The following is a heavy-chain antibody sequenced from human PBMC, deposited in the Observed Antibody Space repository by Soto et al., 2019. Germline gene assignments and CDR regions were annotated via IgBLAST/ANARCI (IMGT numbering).Heavy chain of an antibody. CDR2: IYYSGST. CDR1: GGSISSSSYY. CDR3: ARQFVAAAIDPFPPIAAAGTKNWFDP. D-gene: IGHD6-13*01. V-gene: IGHV4-39*01. J-gene: IGHJ5*02. Sequence: QLQLQESGPGLVKPSETLSLTCTVSGGSISSSSYYWGWIRQPPGKGLEWIGSIYYSGSTYYNPSLKSRVTIAVDTSKNQFSLKLSSVTAADTAVYYCARQFVAAAIDPFPPIAAAGTKNWFDPWGQGTLVTVSS.